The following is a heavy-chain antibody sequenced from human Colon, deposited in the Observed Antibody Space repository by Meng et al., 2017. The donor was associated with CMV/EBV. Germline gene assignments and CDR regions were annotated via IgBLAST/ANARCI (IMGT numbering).Heavy chain of an antibody. J-gene: IGHJ4*02. CDR1: GFTVSSNY. V-gene: IGHV3-53*01. D-gene: IGHD3-22*01. CDR2: IYSGGST. CDR3: ARGGYDSSGYYLVY. Sequence: GGSLRLSCAASGFTVSSNYMTWVRQAPGKGLEWVSVIYSGGSTYCADSVKGRFTISRDNSKNTLYLQMNTLRADDTAVYYCARGGYDSSGYYLVYWGQGTLVTVSS.